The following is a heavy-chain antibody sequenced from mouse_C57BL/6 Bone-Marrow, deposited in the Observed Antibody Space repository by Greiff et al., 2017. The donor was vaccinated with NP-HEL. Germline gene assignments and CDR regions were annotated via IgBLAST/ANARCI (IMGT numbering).Heavy chain of an antibody. J-gene: IGHJ2*01. D-gene: IGHD1-1*01. CDR2: IYPRSGNT. Sequence: VQLQQSGAELARPGASVKLSCKASGYTFTSYGISWVKQRTGQGLEWIGEIYPRSGNTYYNEKFKGKATLTADKSSSTAYMELRSLTSEDSAVYICARGDYYGSTVYYWGQGTTLTVSS. V-gene: IGHV1-81*01. CDR3: ARGDYYGSTVYY. CDR1: GYTFTSYG.